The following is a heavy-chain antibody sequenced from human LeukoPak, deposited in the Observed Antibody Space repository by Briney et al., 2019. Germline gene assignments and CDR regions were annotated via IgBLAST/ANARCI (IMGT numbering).Heavy chain of an antibody. CDR1: GFTFSSYA. Sequence: PGGSLRLTCAASGFTFSSYAMSWVRQAPGKGLEWVSAISGSGGSTYYADSVKGRFTISRDNSKNTLYLQMNSLRAEDTAVYYCAKRHYYDSSGYHYGEYFDYWGQGTLVTVSS. D-gene: IGHD3-22*01. J-gene: IGHJ4*02. CDR2: ISGSGGST. CDR3: AKRHYYDSSGYHYGEYFDY. V-gene: IGHV3-23*01.